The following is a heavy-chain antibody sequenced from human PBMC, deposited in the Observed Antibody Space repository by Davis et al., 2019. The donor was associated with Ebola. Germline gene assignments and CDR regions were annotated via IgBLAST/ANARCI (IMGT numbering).Heavy chain of an antibody. V-gene: IGHV3-7*03. CDR2: INQDGGEK. D-gene: IGHD4-23*01. CDR3: ARDLVYGSNAFFDY. J-gene: IGHJ4*02. CDR1: GFTFSGYW. Sequence: GESLKISCEVSGFTFSGYWMSWVRQAPGKGLEWVANINQDGGEKQYVDSVKGRFTISRDNAKNSLSLQMSSLRADDTAMYYCARDLVYGSNAFFDYWGQGTPVRVSS.